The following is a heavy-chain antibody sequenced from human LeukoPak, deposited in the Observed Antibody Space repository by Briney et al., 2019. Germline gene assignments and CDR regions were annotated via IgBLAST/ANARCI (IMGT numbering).Heavy chain of an antibody. CDR2: ISGSGGST. D-gene: IGHD3-22*01. V-gene: IGHV3-23*01. J-gene: IGHJ4*02. CDR3: AKGGYYDSSGYPFDY. CDR1: GFTFSSYA. Sequence: GGSLRLSCAASGFTFSSYAMSWVRQAPGKGLEWVSAISGSGGSTYYADSVKGRFTISRDNSKNTLYLQMNSLRAEDTAVYYCAKGGYYDSSGYPFDYWGQGTLVTVSS.